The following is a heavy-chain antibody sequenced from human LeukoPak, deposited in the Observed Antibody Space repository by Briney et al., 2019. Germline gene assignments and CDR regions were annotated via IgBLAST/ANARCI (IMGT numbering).Heavy chain of an antibody. CDR1: GGSFSGYY. D-gene: IGHD3-3*01. CDR2: INHSGST. V-gene: IGHV4-34*01. CDR3: ARRAIFGVVIVGRSWFDP. J-gene: IGHJ5*02. Sequence: SETLSLTCAVYGGSFSGYYWSWIRQPPGKGLEWIGEINHSGSTNYNPSLKSRVTISVDTSKNQFSLKLSSVTAADTAVYYCARRAIFGVVIVGRSWFDPWGQGTLVTVSS.